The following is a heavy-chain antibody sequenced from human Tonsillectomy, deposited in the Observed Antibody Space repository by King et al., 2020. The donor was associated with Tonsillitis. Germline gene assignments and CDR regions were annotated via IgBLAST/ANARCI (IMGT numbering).Heavy chain of an antibody. CDR1: GFIFSDYY. CDR2: ISSSGTTI. J-gene: IGHJ4*02. CDR3: VRTALTSLRFLAWSLRRLDY. Sequence: VQLVESGGGLVKPGGSLRLSCAASGFIFSDYYMSWIRQAPGKGLEWISYISSSGTTIHYADSAKGRFTISRDNAKNSLYLQMNSLRAEDTAVYYCVRTALTSLRFLAWSLRRLDYWGQGTLVTVSS. D-gene: IGHD3-3*01. V-gene: IGHV3-11*01.